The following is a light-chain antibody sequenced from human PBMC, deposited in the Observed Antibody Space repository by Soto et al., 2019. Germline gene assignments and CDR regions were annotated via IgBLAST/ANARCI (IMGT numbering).Light chain of an antibody. Sequence: DFQMTQSPSALSASVGERVTSTCRASQNIRSRLAWFQQKPGKAPNLLIYRASSLESGVPSRFSGSGSGTEFTLTIISLQPDDFATYYCQQYNSSSGTFGQGTKVDIK. J-gene: IGKJ1*01. CDR1: QNIRSR. CDR3: QQYNSSSGT. V-gene: IGKV1-5*01. CDR2: RAS.